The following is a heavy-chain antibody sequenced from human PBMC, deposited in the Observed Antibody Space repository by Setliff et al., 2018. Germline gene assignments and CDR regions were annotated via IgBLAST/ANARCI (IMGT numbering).Heavy chain of an antibody. CDR3: ARDLRYFDWLIENWYFDL. CDR2: IYHSGST. J-gene: IGHJ2*01. CDR1: GGSISSYY. D-gene: IGHD3-9*01. Sequence: PSETLSLTCTVSGGSISSYYWSWIRQPAGKGLEWIGSIYHSGSTYYNPSLKSRVTISVDTSKNQFSLKLSSVTAADTAVYYCARDLRYFDWLIENWYFDLWGRGTLVTVSS. V-gene: IGHV4-4*07.